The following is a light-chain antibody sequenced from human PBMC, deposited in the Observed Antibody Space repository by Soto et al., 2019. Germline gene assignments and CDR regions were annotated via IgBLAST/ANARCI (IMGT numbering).Light chain of an antibody. CDR3: SSYTGSSTYV. CDR1: SSDVGGYNY. J-gene: IGLJ1*01. V-gene: IGLV2-14*03. CDR2: DVS. Sequence: QSVLTQPASVSGSPGQSITISCTGTSSDVGGYNYVSWYQQHPGKAPKLMIYDVSNRPSGVSNRFSGSKSGNTASLTISGLQTEDESDSYCSSYTGSSTYVFGTGTKV.